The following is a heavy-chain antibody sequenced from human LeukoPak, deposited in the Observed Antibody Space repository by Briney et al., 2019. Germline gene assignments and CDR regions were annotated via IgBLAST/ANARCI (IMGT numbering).Heavy chain of an antibody. D-gene: IGHD3-10*01. Sequence: ASVKVSCKASGFTFTSSAMQWVRQARGQRLERIGWIDVGSGSTNYAQYFQERVTITRDMSTSTAYMELSSLRSEDTAVYYCAASSPEGNWFDPWGQGTLVSVSS. V-gene: IGHV1-58*02. CDR3: AASSPEGNWFDP. J-gene: IGHJ5*02. CDR2: IDVGSGST. CDR1: GFTFTSSA.